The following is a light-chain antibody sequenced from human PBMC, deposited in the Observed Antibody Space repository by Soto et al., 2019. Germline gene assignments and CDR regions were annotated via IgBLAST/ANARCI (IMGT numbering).Light chain of an antibody. Sequence: EIVMTQAPATLSVSPGERATLSCRASQSVNSNYLALYQQKPGQAPRLLIYGISKRATDIPDRFSGSGSGTDFTITISSLQPEDFATYYGQQHAQWPITFGQGTRLEIK. CDR2: GIS. CDR1: QSVNSN. CDR3: QQHAQWPIT. V-gene: IGKV3D-15*01. J-gene: IGKJ5*01.